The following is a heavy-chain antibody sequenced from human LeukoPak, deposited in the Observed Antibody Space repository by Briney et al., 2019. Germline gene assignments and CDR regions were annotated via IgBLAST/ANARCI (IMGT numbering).Heavy chain of an antibody. CDR2: ISAYNGNT. J-gene: IGHJ3*02. Sequence: ASVKVSCKASGYTFTSYGISWVRQAPGQGLEWMGWISAYNGNTNYAQKLQGRVTMTTDTSTSTAYMELRSLRSDDTAVYYCAICDSSSRRNDAFDIWGQGTMVTVSS. CDR3: AICDSSSRRNDAFDI. CDR1: GYTFTSYG. V-gene: IGHV1-18*01. D-gene: IGHD6-13*01.